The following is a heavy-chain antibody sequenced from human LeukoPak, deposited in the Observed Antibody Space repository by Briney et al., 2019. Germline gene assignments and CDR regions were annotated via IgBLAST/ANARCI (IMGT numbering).Heavy chain of an antibody. D-gene: IGHD3-10*01. J-gene: IGHJ4*02. CDR3: GGGEGGGFTYGSGSYYDY. CDR1: GFTFSDYY. V-gene: IGHV3-11*03. CDR2: ISSSSSYT. Sequence: GGSLRLSCAASGFTFSDYYMSWIRQAPGKGLEWVSYISSSSSYTNYADSVKGRFTISRDNAKNSLYLQMNSLRAEDTAVYYCGGGEGGGFTYGSGSYYDYWGQGTLVIVSS.